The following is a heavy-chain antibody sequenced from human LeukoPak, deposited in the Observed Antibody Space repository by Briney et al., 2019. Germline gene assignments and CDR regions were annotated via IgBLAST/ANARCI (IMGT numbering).Heavy chain of an antibody. V-gene: IGHV1-69*06. CDR2: IIPIFGTA. D-gene: IGHD6-13*01. Sequence: ASAKVSCKASGGTFSSYAISWVRQAPGQGLEWMGGIIPIFGTANYAQKFQGRVTITADKSTSTAYMELSSLRSEDTAVYYCARKQQQLVRYNWFDPWGQGTLVTVSS. J-gene: IGHJ5*02. CDR3: ARKQQQLVRYNWFDP. CDR1: GGTFSSYA.